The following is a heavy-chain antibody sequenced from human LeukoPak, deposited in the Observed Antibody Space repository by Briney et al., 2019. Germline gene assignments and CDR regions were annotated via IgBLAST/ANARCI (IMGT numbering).Heavy chain of an antibody. V-gene: IGHV3-20*04. CDR1: GFTFDDYG. J-gene: IGHJ6*03. D-gene: IGHD6-13*01. Sequence: GGSLRLSCAASGFTFDDYGMSWVRQAPGKGLEWVSGINWNGGSTGYADSVKGRFTISRDNAKNSLYLQMNSLRAEDTAVYYCARDPSSWYYYYMDVWGKGTTVTVSS. CDR3: ARDPSSWYYYYMDV. CDR2: INWNGGST.